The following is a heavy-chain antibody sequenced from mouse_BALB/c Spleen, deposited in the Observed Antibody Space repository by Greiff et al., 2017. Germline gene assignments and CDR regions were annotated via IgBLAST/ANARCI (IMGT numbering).Heavy chain of an antibody. Sequence: VMLVESGAELMKPGASVKISCKATGYTFSSYWIEWVKQRPGHGLEWIGEILPGSGSTNYNEKFKGKATFTADTSSNTAYMQLSSLTSEDSAVYYCARPPAGGHYAMDYWGQGTSVTVSS. J-gene: IGHJ4*01. CDR3: ARPPAGGHYAMDY. V-gene: IGHV1-9*01. CDR2: ILPGSGST. CDR1: GYTFSSYW.